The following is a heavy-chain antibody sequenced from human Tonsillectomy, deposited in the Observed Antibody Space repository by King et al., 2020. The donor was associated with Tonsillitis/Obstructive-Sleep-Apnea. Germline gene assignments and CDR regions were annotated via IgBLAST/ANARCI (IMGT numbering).Heavy chain of an antibody. Sequence: VQLVESGGGVVQPGRSLRLSCAASGFTFSSYAMHWVRQAPGKGLEWVAVISYEGSNKYYADSVKGRFTISRDNSKNTLYLQMNSLRAEDTAVYYCARRPPAATFDYWGQGTLVTVSS. D-gene: IGHD2-2*01. V-gene: IGHV3-30*04. J-gene: IGHJ4*02. CDR3: ARRPPAATFDY. CDR1: GFTFSSYA. CDR2: ISYEGSNK.